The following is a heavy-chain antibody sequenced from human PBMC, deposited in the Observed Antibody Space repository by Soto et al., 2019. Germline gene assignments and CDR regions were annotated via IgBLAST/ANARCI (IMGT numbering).Heavy chain of an antibody. CDR2: ISYDGSNK. J-gene: IGHJ2*01. V-gene: IGHV3-30-3*01. CDR3: ARDWVDTATLGSGYFDL. Sequence: QVQLVESGGGVVQPGRSLRLSCAASGFTFSSYAMHWVRQAPGKGLEWVAVISYDGSNKYYADSVKGRFTISRDNSKNTLYLQMSSLRAEDTAVYYCARDWVDTATLGSGYFDLWGRGTLVTVSS. CDR1: GFTFSSYA. D-gene: IGHD5-18*01.